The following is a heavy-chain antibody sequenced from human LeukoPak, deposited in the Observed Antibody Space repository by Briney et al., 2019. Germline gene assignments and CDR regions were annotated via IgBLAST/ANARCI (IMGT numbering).Heavy chain of an antibody. Sequence: RGSLRLSCAASGFTSSSYWMSWVRQAPGKGLEGLANTNQDGSEKHHVDSVKGRFTISRDNAKNSLYLQMNSLRAEDTAVYYCARDNGPTGWYHWGQGTLVTVSS. CDR2: TNQDGSEK. D-gene: IGHD6-19*01. V-gene: IGHV3-7*03. CDR3: ARDNGPTGWYH. J-gene: IGHJ4*02. CDR1: GFTSSSYW.